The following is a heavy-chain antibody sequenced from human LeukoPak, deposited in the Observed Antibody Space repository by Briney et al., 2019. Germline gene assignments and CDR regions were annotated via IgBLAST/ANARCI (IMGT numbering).Heavy chain of an antibody. CDR2: ISSSGSTI. CDR1: GFTFSDYY. D-gene: IGHD2-15*01. J-gene: IGHJ3*02. CDR3: ARVWVVALRDDAFDI. Sequence: GGSLRLSCAASGFTFSDYYMSWIRQAPGKGLEWVSYISSSGSTIYYADSVKGRFTISRDNAKNSLYLQMNSLRAEDTAVYYCARVWVVALRDDAFDIWGQGTMVTVSS. V-gene: IGHV3-11*04.